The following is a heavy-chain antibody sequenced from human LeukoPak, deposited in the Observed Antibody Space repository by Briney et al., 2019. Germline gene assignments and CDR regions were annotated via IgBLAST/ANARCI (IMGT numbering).Heavy chain of an antibody. Sequence: GGSLRLSCAASGFTFSIYWMSWVRQPPGRGLEWVAHIKPDGSEKYYVDSVNGRFTISRDNAKGSLYLQMNSLKTEDTAVYYCTRGGLYGGSSAFDYWGQGTLVTVSS. CDR2: IKPDGSEK. J-gene: IGHJ4*02. CDR3: TRGGLYGGSSAFDY. D-gene: IGHD4-23*01. V-gene: IGHV3-7*05. CDR1: GFTFSIYW.